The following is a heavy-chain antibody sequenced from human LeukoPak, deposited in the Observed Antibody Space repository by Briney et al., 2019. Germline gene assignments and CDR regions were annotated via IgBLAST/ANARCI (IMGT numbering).Heavy chain of an antibody. J-gene: IGHJ3*02. V-gene: IGHV3-23*01. CDR3: AKDGYYYDSSGYYPDAFDI. D-gene: IGHD3-22*01. CDR1: GFAFSSYA. CDR2: ISGSGGSI. Sequence: GGSLRLSCAAAGFAFSSYAMSWVRQAPGKGLEWFSAISGSGGSIYYADSVKGRFTISRDNSKDTLYLQMNSLRAEVTAVYYCAKDGYYYDSSGYYPDAFDIWGQGTMVTVSS.